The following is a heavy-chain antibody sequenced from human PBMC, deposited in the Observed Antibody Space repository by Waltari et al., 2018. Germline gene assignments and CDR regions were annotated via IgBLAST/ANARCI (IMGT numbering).Heavy chain of an antibody. CDR3: AREGRYFDWSAPYYYYYMDV. Sequence: EVHLVESGGRLVQPGGSLRPSSAASGLTYCSDGKSWVSQAPGKSHGWVANIKQDGSEKYYVDSVKGRFTISRDNAKNSLYLQMNSLRAEDTAVYYCAREGRYFDWSAPYYYYYMDVWGKGTTVTISS. CDR1: GLTYCSDG. V-gene: IGHV3-7*01. CDR2: IKQDGSEK. D-gene: IGHD3-9*01. J-gene: IGHJ6*03.